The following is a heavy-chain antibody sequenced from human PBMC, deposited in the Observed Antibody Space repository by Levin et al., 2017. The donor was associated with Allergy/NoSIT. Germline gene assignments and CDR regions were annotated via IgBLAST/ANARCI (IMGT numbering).Heavy chain of an antibody. CDR2: ISSSSSYI. J-gene: IGHJ4*02. D-gene: IGHD2/OR15-2a*01. CDR3: ARDKHWENRIPFTSSFDC. CDR1: GFTFSSYT. V-gene: IGHV3-21*01. Sequence: GGSLRLSCTASGFTFSSYTMNWVRQAPGKGLEWVSSISSSSSYIYYADSVKGRFTISRDNAKTSLYLQMTSLRAEDTAVYYCARDKHWENRIPFTSSFDCWGQGTLVTVSS.